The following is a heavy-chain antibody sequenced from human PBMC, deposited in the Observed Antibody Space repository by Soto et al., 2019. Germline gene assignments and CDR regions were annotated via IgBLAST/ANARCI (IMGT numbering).Heavy chain of an antibody. Sequence: HRGGSLSLSCAASGFTFSSYAMSWVRQAPGKGLEWVSAISGSGGSTYYADSVKGRFTISRDNSKNTLYLQMNSLRAEDTAVYYCAKGPVGGTGYYNWFDPWGQGTLVTVSS. CDR3: AKGPVGGTGYYNWFDP. CDR2: ISGSGGST. D-gene: IGHD3-9*01. V-gene: IGHV3-23*01. J-gene: IGHJ5*02. CDR1: GFTFSSYA.